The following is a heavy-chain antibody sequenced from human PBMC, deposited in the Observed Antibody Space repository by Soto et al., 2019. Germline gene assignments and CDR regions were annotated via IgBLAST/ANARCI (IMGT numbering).Heavy chain of an antibody. CDR2: INSGKGDI. Sequence: ASVKVSCKASGYTFSRYAIHWVRQAPGQRLEWMGWINSGKGDIKYSQKFQGRVTITWDTSATTVYMELRSLRSEDTAVYYCARVRTGLGWDYWGQGTLVTVS. V-gene: IGHV1-3*01. D-gene: IGHD7-27*01. CDR1: GYTFSRYA. CDR3: ARVRTGLGWDY. J-gene: IGHJ4*02.